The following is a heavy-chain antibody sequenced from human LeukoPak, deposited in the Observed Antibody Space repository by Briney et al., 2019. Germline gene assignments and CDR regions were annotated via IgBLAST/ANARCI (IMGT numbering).Heavy chain of an antibody. J-gene: IGHJ4*02. D-gene: IGHD3-22*01. CDR1: GFTFSSYS. V-gene: IGHV3-21*04. CDR2: ISSSSSYI. CDR3: AKDTGLDYYDSSGYGY. Sequence: PGGSLRLSCAASGFTFSSYSMNWVRQAPGKGLEWVSSISSSSSYIYYADSVKGRFTISRDNAKNSLYLQMNSLRAEDTALYYCAKDTGLDYYDSSGYGYWGQGTLVTVSS.